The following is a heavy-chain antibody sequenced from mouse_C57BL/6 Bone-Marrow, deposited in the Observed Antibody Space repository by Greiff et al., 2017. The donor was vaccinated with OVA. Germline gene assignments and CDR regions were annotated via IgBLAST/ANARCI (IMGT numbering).Heavy chain of an antibody. Sequence: VQLQQSGAELVKPGASVKLSCKASGYTFTEYTIPWVKQRSGQGLEWIGWFYPGSGSIKYNEKFKDKATLTADKSYSTVYMELSRLTSEDSAVYFCARHAGYYYGSSSCYYGVWGTGTTVTVSS. CDR3: ARHAGYYYGSSSCYYGV. D-gene: IGHD1-1*01. V-gene: IGHV1-62-2*01. CDR1: GYTFTEYT. CDR2: FYPGSGSI. J-gene: IGHJ1*03.